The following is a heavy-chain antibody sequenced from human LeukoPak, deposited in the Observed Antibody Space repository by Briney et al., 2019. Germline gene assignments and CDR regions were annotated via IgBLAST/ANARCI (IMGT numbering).Heavy chain of an antibody. CDR2: IWYGGSNK. Sequence: GGSLRLSCAASGFTFSSYGMHWVRQAPGKGLEWVAVIWYGGSNKYYADSVKGRFTISRDNSKNTLYLQMNSLRAEDTAVYYCAKDRIPYSGSYGGSDYWGQGTLVTVSS. V-gene: IGHV3-30*02. J-gene: IGHJ4*02. D-gene: IGHD1-26*01. CDR3: AKDRIPYSGSYGGSDY. CDR1: GFTFSSYG.